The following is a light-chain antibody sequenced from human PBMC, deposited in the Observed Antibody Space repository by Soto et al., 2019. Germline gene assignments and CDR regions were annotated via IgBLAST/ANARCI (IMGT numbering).Light chain of an antibody. J-gene: IGLJ1*01. CDR3: IPYTGSSTAYV. Sequence: QSALAQPASVSGSPGQSITISCGGTSGDVGSYDHVAWYQQFPGKTPKLMIYEVSNRPSGVSSRFSGSKSGNTVSLTISGLQAEDEADYYCIPYTGSSTAYVLARWPKVIVL. CDR2: EVS. V-gene: IGLV2-14*01. CDR1: SGDVGSYDH.